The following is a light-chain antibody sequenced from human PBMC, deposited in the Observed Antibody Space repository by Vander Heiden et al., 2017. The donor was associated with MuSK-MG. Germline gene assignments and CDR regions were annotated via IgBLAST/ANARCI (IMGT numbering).Light chain of an antibody. Sequence: DIVLTQSPVTLSLSPGERATLSCRASQSIDNYVAWYQQKPGQAPRLLIYDASKRATDIPARFSGSGSGTDFTLTMRSLEPDDFAVYYCQQRSSWPPSTFGQGTTLEIK. CDR3: QQRSSWPPST. V-gene: IGKV3-11*01. CDR2: DAS. J-gene: IGKJ2*01. CDR1: QSIDNY.